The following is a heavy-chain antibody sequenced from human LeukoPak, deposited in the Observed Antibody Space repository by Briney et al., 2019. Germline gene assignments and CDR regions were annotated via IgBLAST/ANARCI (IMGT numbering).Heavy chain of an antibody. Sequence: SETLSLTCTVSGGSISTSNYYWGWIRQPPGKGLEWIGNIFYSGSTYYSPSLRSRVTISVDTSKNQFSLKLSSVTAADTAVYYCARIMVAAASPPPIYYYYYYMDVWGKGTTVTIFS. CDR1: GGSISTSNYY. D-gene: IGHD6-13*01. J-gene: IGHJ6*03. V-gene: IGHV4-39*07. CDR3: ARIMVAAASPPPIYYYYYYMDV. CDR2: IFYSGST.